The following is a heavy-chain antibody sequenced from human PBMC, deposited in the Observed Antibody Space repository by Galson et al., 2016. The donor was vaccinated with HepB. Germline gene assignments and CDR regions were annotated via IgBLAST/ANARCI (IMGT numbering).Heavy chain of an antibody. V-gene: IGHV5-10-1*01. CDR2: IDPRDSWT. D-gene: IGHD3-3*01. CDR3: TRLFGDPTPDNYYMDV. CDR1: GYTFIKYW. Sequence: QSGAEVKKPGESVKISCEASGYTFIKYWIAWVRQIPGRGLEYVGRIDPRDSWTSYNPSFQGHVTVSIDKSISTVFLQWSSLEASDTAIYYCTRLFGDPTPDNYYMDVGGKGTTVTVSS. J-gene: IGHJ6*03.